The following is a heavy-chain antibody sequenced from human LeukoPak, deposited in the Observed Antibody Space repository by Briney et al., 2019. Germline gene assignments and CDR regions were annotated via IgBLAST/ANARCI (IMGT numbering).Heavy chain of an antibody. Sequence: PSQTLSLTCTVSGGSISSGDYYWSWIRQPPGEGLEWIGYIYYSGSTYSNPSLKSRVTISVDTSKNQSSLKLSSVTAADTAVYYCARAMMTTVTESNWFDPWGQGTLVTVSS. D-gene: IGHD4-17*01. CDR2: IYYSGST. J-gene: IGHJ5*02. CDR3: ARAMMTTVTESNWFDP. V-gene: IGHV4-30-4*01. CDR1: GGSISSGDYY.